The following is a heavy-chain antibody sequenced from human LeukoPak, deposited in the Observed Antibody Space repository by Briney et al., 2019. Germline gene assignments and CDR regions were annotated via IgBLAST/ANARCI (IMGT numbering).Heavy chain of an antibody. CDR1: GFAFTSYA. V-gene: IGHV3-23*01. CDR2: SSDSGSNT. Sequence: GGTLRLSCAASGFAFTSYAMNWVRQAPGKGLGWVSASSDSGSNTYYAASVKGRFSISRDNSKNTLYLHMNSLRAEDTAVYYCAKDGDPTVTTDFDYWGQGTLVTVAS. J-gene: IGHJ4*02. D-gene: IGHD4-17*01. CDR3: AKDGDPTVTTDFDY.